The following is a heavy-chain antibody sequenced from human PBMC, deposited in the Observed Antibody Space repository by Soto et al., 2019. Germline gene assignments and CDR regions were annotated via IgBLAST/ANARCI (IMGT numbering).Heavy chain of an antibody. CDR1: GGAFSGYY. D-gene: IGHD6-13*01. Sequence: SETLSLTCSVYGGAFSGYYWSWIRQPPGKGLEWIGEINHSGSTNYNPSLKSRVTISVDTSKNQFSLKLSSVTAADTAVYYCARAHSSSWYGVPYYYYGMDVWGQGTTVTVSS. J-gene: IGHJ6*02. CDR3: ARAHSSSWYGVPYYYYGMDV. V-gene: IGHV4-34*01. CDR2: INHSGST.